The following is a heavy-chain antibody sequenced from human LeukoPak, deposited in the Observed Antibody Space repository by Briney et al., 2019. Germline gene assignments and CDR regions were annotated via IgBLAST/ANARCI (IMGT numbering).Heavy chain of an antibody. CDR1: AYTFASHG. D-gene: IGHD3-9*01. V-gene: IGHV1-18*01. CDR2: ISAYNGNT. J-gene: IGHJ6*02. CDR3: ARGRVYDILTGYYNYYYGMDV. Sequence: ASVKVSCKASAYTFASHGLSWVRQAPGQGLEWMGWISAYNGNTNYAQKFQGRVTMTRDTSTTTAYMELRSLRSEDTAVYYCARGRVYDILTGYYNYYYGMDVWGQGTTVTVSS.